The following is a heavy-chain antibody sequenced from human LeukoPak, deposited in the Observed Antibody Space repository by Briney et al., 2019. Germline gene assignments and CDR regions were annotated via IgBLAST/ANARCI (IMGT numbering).Heavy chain of an antibody. J-gene: IGHJ6*04. V-gene: IGHV3-7*01. D-gene: IGHD2-2*01. CDR2: INEDGSVQ. CDR1: GFPFSSYW. Sequence: GGSLRLSCAASGFPFSSYWISWVRQPPGKGLEWVANINEDGSVQDYVDAVKGRFTISRDNAKNSLYLEINSLRVDDTAVYYCVGQLLRAVWGKGTAVTVSS. CDR3: VGQLLRAV.